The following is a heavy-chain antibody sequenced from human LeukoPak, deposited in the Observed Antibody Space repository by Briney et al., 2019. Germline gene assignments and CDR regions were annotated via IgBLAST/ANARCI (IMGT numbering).Heavy chain of an antibody. Sequence: SQTLSLTCTVSGGSISSGDYYWSWIRQPPGKGLEWIGYIYYSGSTYYNPSLKSRVTISVDTSKNQFSLKLSSVTAADTAVYYCARGRRIGEYSSSWHYWGQGTLVTVPS. CDR2: IYYSGST. J-gene: IGHJ4*02. V-gene: IGHV4-30-4*01. CDR3: ARGRRIGEYSSSWHY. CDR1: GGSISSGDYY. D-gene: IGHD6-13*01.